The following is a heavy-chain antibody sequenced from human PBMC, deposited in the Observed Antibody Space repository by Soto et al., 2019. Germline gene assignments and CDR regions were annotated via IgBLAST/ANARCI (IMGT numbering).Heavy chain of an antibody. CDR3: ARGGSYWGGFDY. CDR1: GFTFSSYA. CDR2: ISYDGSNK. D-gene: IGHD1-26*01. V-gene: IGHV3-30-3*01. J-gene: IGHJ4*02. Sequence: QVQLVESGGGVVQPGRSLRLSCAASGFTFSSYAMHWVRQAPGKGLEWVAVISYDGSNKYYADSVKGRFTISRDNSKNTLYLQMNSLRAEDTAVYYCARGGSYWGGFDYWGQGTLVTVSS.